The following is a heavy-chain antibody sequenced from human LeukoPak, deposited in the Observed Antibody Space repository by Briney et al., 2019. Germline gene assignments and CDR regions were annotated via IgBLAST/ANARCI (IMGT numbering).Heavy chain of an antibody. CDR2: ISAYNGNT. V-gene: IGHV1-18*01. D-gene: IGHD3-16*01. CDR1: GYTFTSYG. CDR3: ARYGGLTRGWYWFDP. Sequence: ASVKVSCKASGYTFTSYGISWVRQAPGQGLEWMGWISAYNGNTNYAQKLQGRVTMTTDTSTSTAYMELSSLRSEDTAVYYCARYGGLTRGWYWFDPWGQGTLVTVSS. J-gene: IGHJ5*02.